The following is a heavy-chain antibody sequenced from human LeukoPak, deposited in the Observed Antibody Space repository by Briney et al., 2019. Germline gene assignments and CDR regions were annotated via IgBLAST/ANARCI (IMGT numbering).Heavy chain of an antibody. J-gene: IGHJ4*02. CDR3: ARSEAVAGGGGHDY. V-gene: IGHV3-7*01. Sequence: PGGSLRLSCVSSGFTFSNDWMTWVRQAPGKGLEWVANIKRDGSQIHYADSVKGRFTISRDNTKLFLQMNSLRVEDTAAYYCARSEAVAGGGGHDYWGQGTLVTVSS. CDR2: IKRDGSQI. D-gene: IGHD6-19*01. CDR1: GFTFSNDW.